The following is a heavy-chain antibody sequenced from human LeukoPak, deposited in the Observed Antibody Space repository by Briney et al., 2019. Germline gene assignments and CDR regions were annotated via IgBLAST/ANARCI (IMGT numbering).Heavy chain of an antibody. J-gene: IGHJ4*02. CDR1: GYTFTSYG. CDR2: ISAYNGNT. CDR3: ARVTQKSIAAALDY. Sequence: ASVKVSCKASGYTFTSYGISWVRQAPGQGLEWMGWISAYNGNTNYAQKLQGRVTMTTDTSTSTAYMELRSLRSEDTAVYYCARVTQKSIAAALDYWGQGTLVTVSS. D-gene: IGHD6-13*01. V-gene: IGHV1-18*01.